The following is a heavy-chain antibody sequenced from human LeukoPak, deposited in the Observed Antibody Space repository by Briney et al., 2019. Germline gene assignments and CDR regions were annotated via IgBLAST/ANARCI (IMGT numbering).Heavy chain of an antibody. D-gene: IGHD5-18*01. CDR1: GFIVSSNY. J-gene: IGHJ4*02. Sequence: PGGSLRLSCAGSGFIVSSNYMSWVRQAAGKGREWVSVIYGSSRTYYADSVKGRFTISRDNSKNTVYLQMDSLRAEDTAVYYCARDRADGYNYGDYFDNWGQGTLVTVSS. CDR3: ARDRADGYNYGDYFDN. CDR2: IYGSSRT. V-gene: IGHV3-66*01.